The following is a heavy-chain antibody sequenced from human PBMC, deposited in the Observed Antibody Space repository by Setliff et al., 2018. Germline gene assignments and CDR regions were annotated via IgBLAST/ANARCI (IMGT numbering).Heavy chain of an antibody. CDR3: ARVESMVRGKNILRHFDY. Sequence: ASVKVSCKASGYTFNNYGVAWVRQAPGQGLDWMGWVTIYNGHTKYAQNLQGRLTLTTDRSTSTVYMELGSLTTDDTAIYYCARVESMVRGKNILRHFDYWGQGTLVTVSS. CDR2: VTIYNGHT. J-gene: IGHJ4*02. CDR1: GYTFNNYG. V-gene: IGHV1-18*01. D-gene: IGHD3-10*01.